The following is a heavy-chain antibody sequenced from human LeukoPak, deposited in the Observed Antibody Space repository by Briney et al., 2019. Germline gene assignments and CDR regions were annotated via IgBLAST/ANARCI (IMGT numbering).Heavy chain of an antibody. CDR1: GYTFTSYY. Sequence: GASVKVSCKASGYTFTSYYMHWVRQAPGQGLEWVGIINPSGGSTSYAQKFQGRVTMTRDTSTSTIYMELSSLRSEDTAVYYCARGSRDSSRGYYFDYWGQGTLVTVSS. CDR3: ARGSRDSSRGYYFDY. J-gene: IGHJ4*02. CDR2: INPSGGST. D-gene: IGHD3-22*01. V-gene: IGHV1-46*01.